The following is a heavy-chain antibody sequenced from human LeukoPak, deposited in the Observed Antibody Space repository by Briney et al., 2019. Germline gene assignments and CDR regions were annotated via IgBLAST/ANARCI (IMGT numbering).Heavy chain of an antibody. CDR1: GFTFSSYA. V-gene: IGHV3-21*01. J-gene: IGHJ3*02. Sequence: PGGSLRLSCAASGFTFSSYAMSWVRQAPGKGLEWVSSISSSSYIYYADSVKGRFTISRDNAKNSLYLQMNSLRAEDTAVYYCARVSRSGAFDIWGQGTMVTVSS. CDR2: ISSSSYI. CDR3: ARVSRSGAFDI.